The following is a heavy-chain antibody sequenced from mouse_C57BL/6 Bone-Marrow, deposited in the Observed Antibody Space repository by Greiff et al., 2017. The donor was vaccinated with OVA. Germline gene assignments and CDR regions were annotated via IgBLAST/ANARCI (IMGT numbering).Heavy chain of an antibody. Sequence: VQLQQSGPELVKPGASVKISCKASGYTFTDYYMNWVKQSHGKSLEWIGDINPNNGGTSYNQKFKGKATLTVDKSSSTAYMELRSLTSEDSAVYYCYIYYYGSRYFDVWGTGTTVTVSS. CDR2: INPNNGGT. CDR1: GYTFTDYY. V-gene: IGHV1-26*01. CDR3: YIYYYGSRYFDV. J-gene: IGHJ1*03. D-gene: IGHD1-1*01.